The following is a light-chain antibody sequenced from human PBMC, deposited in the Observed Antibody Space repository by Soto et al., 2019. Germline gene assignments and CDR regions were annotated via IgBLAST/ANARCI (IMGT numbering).Light chain of an antibody. CDR3: QHYNSYSEA. V-gene: IGKV1-39*01. Sequence: DIQMTQSPSSLSASVGDRVTITCRASQAIHSYLNWYQQKPGKAPNLLIFATSTLQSGVPSRFSGSGSGTDFTLTISSLQPDDFATYYCQHYNSYSEAFGQGTKVELK. CDR2: ATS. J-gene: IGKJ1*01. CDR1: QAIHSY.